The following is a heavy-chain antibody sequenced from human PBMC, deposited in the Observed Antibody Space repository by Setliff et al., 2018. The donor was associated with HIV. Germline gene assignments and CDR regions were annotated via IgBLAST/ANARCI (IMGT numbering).Heavy chain of an antibody. V-gene: IGHV1-3*01. CDR1: GYSFTTYT. D-gene: IGHD6-19*01. CDR2: INPGNRNT. Sequence: ASVKVSCKASGYSFTTYTIHWVRQAPGQRLEWMGCINPGNRNTQYSQKFQGRVSITRDTSASTAYMELSSLRSEDTAVYYCARSLERQWLVPYYMDVWGKGTTVTVSS. CDR3: ARSLERQWLVPYYMDV. J-gene: IGHJ6*03.